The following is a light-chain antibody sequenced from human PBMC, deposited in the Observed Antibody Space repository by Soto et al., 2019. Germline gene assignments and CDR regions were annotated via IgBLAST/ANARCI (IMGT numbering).Light chain of an antibody. V-gene: IGLV1-40*01. Sequence: QLVLTQPPSVSGAPGQRVTISCTGSSSNIGAGYDVHWYQQLPGTAPKLLIYGNSNRPSGVPDRFSGSKSGTSASLAITGLQAEDEAGYYCQSYDSNLSGVVFGGGTKVTVL. CDR3: QSYDSNLSGVV. CDR2: GNS. J-gene: IGLJ2*01. CDR1: SSNIGAGYD.